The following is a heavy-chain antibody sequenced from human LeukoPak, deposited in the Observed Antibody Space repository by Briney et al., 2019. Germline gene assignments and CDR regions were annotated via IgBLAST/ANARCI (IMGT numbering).Heavy chain of an antibody. J-gene: IGHJ3*02. Sequence: SVKVSCKASGGTFSSYAISWVRQAPGQGLEWMGGIIPIFGTANYAQKFQGRVTITADESTSTAYMELSSLRSEDTAVYYCARAQLYSGSQLGAFDIWGQGTMVTVSS. CDR1: GGTFSSYA. V-gene: IGHV1-69*13. D-gene: IGHD1-26*01. CDR2: IIPIFGTA. CDR3: ARAQLYSGSQLGAFDI.